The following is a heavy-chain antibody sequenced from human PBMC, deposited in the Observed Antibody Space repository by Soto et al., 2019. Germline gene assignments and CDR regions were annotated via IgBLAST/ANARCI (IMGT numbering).Heavy chain of an antibody. CDR3: ARVWASCSGIRCLDY. CDR2: ISAYNGNT. V-gene: IGHV1-18*01. Sequence: QVQLVQSGAEVKKPGASVRVSCRASGYTFTSYGISWVRQAPGQGLEWMGWISAYNGNTDYAQKLQGRVTMTTDTSTSTGYMELRSLRSDDTAVYYCARVWASCSGIRCLDYWGQGTLVTVSS. J-gene: IGHJ4*02. D-gene: IGHD2-15*01. CDR1: GYTFTSYG.